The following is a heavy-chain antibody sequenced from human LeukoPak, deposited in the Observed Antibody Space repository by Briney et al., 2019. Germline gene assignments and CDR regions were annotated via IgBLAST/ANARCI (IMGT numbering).Heavy chain of an antibody. V-gene: IGHV3-23*01. D-gene: IGHD6-13*01. CDR2: ISGGSTST. Sequence: GGSLRLSCVASGFTFSSFAMTWVRQAPGKGLEWVSAISGGSTSTYYTDSVKGRFTISRDNSKNTLFLQMSSLRAEDTAVYYCAKNFAAGTEYFQHWGQSTLVTVSS. CDR1: GFTFSSFA. J-gene: IGHJ1*01. CDR3: AKNFAAGTEYFQH.